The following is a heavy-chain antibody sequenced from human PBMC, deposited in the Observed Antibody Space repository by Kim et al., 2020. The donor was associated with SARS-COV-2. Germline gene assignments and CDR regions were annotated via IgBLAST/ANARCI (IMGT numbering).Heavy chain of an antibody. Sequence: ASVKVSCKASGYTFTSYAMNWVRQAPGQGLEWMGWINTNTGNPTYAQGFTGRFVFSLDTSVSTAYLQISSLKAEDTAVYYCARGIYSNYGDNWFDPWGQGPLDTVPS. V-gene: IGHV7-4-1*02. D-gene: IGHD4-4*01. CDR1: GYTFTSYA. CDR3: ARGIYSNYGDNWFDP. CDR2: INTNTGNP. J-gene: IGHJ5*02.